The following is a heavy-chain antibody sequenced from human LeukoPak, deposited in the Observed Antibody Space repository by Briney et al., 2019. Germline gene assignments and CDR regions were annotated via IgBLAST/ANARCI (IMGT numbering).Heavy chain of an antibody. Sequence: GGSLRLSCAASGFTFSSYAMSWVRQAPGKGLEWVSAISGSGDSTYYGDSVKGRFTISRDNAKNSLYLQMNSLRAEDTAVYYCARGAYYYEDWGQGTLVTVSS. CDR3: ARGAYYYED. D-gene: IGHD3-22*01. V-gene: IGHV3-23*01. CDR2: ISGSGDST. J-gene: IGHJ4*02. CDR1: GFTFSSYA.